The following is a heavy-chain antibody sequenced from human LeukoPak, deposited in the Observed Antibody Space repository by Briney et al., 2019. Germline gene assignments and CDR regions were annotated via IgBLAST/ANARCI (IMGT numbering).Heavy chain of an antibody. CDR1: GFTCSTYA. V-gene: IGHV3-48*04. CDR3: VKEVAGHDTACLHAFDV. Sequence: PGGSLRLSCAASGFTCSTYAMNWVRQVPGKGLEWISYISSSRGNAIHYADSVRGRFTISRDDAKNSLYLQMYSLRVEDTAVYYCVKEVAGHDTACLHAFDVWGQGAMVTVSS. J-gene: IGHJ3*01. D-gene: IGHD3-16*01. CDR2: ISSSRGNAI.